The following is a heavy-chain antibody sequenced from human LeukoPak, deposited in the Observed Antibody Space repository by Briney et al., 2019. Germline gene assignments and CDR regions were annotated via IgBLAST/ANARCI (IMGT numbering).Heavy chain of an antibody. CDR2: INPSGGST. Sequence: ASVKVSCKASGYTFTSYYMHWVRQAPGQGLEWMGIINPSGGSTSYAQKFQGRVTMTRDTSTSTVYMELSSLRSEDTAVYYCARDALGSFYGSGSYQNLDYWGQGTLVTVSS. V-gene: IGHV1-46*01. CDR1: GYTFTSYY. J-gene: IGHJ4*02. D-gene: IGHD3-10*01. CDR3: ARDALGSFYGSGSYQNLDY.